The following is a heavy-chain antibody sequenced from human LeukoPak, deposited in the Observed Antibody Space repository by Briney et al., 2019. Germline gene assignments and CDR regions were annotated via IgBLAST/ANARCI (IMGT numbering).Heavy chain of an antibody. CDR2: INNDGSRT. CDR3: AREGRYCSGGRCSYRGYYYYGMDV. Sequence: GGSLRLSCAASGFTFSSYWMHWVRQAPGKGLVWVSGINNDGSRTSYADSVKGRFTISSDNAKNTMYLQMNSLRAEDTAVYYCAREGRYCSGGRCSYRGYYYYGMDVWGKGTTVTVSS. J-gene: IGHJ6*04. D-gene: IGHD2-15*01. V-gene: IGHV3-74*01. CDR1: GFTFSSYW.